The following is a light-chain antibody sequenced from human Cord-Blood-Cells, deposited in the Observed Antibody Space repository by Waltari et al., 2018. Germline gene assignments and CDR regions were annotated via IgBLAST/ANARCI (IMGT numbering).Light chain of an antibody. CDR2: WAS. V-gene: IGKV4-1*01. CDR3: QQYYSTPYT. J-gene: IGKJ2*01. Sequence: DIVMSHSPDSLAVYLGERATIHCKSSQSVLYSSNNKNYLAWYQQKPGQPPKLLIYWASTRESGVPDRFSGSGSGTDFTLTISSLQAEDVAVYYCQQYYSTPYTFGQGTKLEIK. CDR1: QSVLYSSNNKNY.